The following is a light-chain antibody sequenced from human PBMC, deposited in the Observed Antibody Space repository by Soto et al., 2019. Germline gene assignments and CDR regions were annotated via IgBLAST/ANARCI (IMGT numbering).Light chain of an antibody. V-gene: IGLV2-14*01. CDR3: SSFTSTSTLV. CDR2: EVS. CDR1: SSDVGGYNY. J-gene: IGLJ1*01. Sequence: QSVLTRPASVSGSPGQTITISCTGSSSDVGGYNYLTWYQQHPGKAPRVIIYEVSNRPSGVSDRFSGSKSGNTASLTISGLQAEDEADFFCSSFTSTSTLVFGTGTKVTVL.